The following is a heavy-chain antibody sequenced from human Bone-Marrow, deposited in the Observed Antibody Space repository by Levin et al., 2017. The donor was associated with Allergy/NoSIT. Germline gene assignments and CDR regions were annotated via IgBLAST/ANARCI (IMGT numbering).Heavy chain of an antibody. CDR2: IIPALRTT. V-gene: IGHV1-69*01. D-gene: IGHD6-13*01. Sequence: KISCTTSGGNFDNYAFNWVRQAPGQGLEWMGGIIPALRTTNYAQKFQGRVTITAHDSTAYMELSSLRSEDTAIYYCARIPRLAVAGAFDIWGQGTVVTVSS. CDR3: ARIPRLAVAGAFDI. CDR1: GGNFDNYA. J-gene: IGHJ3*02.